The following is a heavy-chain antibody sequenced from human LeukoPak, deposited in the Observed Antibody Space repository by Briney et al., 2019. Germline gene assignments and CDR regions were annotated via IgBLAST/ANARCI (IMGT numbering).Heavy chain of an antibody. CDR2: MNPNSGNT. CDR1: GYTFTSYD. CDR3: ARGGRHTGMYYDFWSGYLRHNWFDP. J-gene: IGHJ5*02. D-gene: IGHD3-3*01. V-gene: IGHV1-8*01. Sequence: GASVKVSCKASGYTFTSYDINWVRQATGQGLEWMGWMNPNSGNTGYAQKFQGGVTMTRNTSISTAYMELSSLRSEDTAVYYCARGGRHTGMYYDFWSGYLRHNWFDPWGQGTLVTVSS.